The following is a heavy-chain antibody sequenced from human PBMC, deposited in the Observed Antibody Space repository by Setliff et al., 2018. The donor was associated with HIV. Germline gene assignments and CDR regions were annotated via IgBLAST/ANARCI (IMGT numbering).Heavy chain of an antibody. CDR2: INHSGST. Sequence: ETLSLTCAVYGGSFSGYYWSWIRQPPGKGLEWIGEINHSGSTNYNPSLKSRVTISVDTSKNQFSLMLNSVTAADTAVYYCARVGFDRSGYYRPFDYWGQGTLVTVSS. CDR3: ARVGFDRSGYYRPFDY. D-gene: IGHD3-22*01. CDR1: GGSFSGYY. J-gene: IGHJ4*02. V-gene: IGHV4-34*01.